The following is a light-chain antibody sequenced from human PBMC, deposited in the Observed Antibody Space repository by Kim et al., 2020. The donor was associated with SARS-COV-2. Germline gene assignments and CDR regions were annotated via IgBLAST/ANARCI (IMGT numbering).Light chain of an antibody. CDR3: QQRGNWT. V-gene: IGKV3-11*01. CDR2: DAS. CDR1: QSVGGY. Sequence: LSLSHGERATLSCRASQSVGGYLAWYQHKPGQAPRLLIYDASNRATGIPARFSGSGSGTDFTLTISSLAPEDFAVYYCQQRGNWTFGQGTKVDIK. J-gene: IGKJ1*01.